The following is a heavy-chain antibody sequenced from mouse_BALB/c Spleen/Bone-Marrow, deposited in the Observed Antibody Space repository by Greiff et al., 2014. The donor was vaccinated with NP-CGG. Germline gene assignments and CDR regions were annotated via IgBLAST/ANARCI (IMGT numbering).Heavy chain of an antibody. V-gene: IGHV1-14*01. CDR3: ARQGVDYFDY. Sequence: VQLKESGTELVKPGASVKMSCKASGYKFTSYVMHWGKQKPGQGLEWIGYINPYNDGTKYNEKFKGKATLTSDKSSSTAYMELSSLTSEDSAVYYCARQGVDYFDYWGQGTTLTVSS. J-gene: IGHJ2*01. CDR2: INPYNDGT. CDR1: GYKFTSYV.